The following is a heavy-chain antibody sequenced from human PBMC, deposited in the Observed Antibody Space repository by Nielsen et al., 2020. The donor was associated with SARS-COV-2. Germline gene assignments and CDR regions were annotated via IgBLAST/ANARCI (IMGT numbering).Heavy chain of an antibody. CDR3: AKIRSGSGWTGFDY. V-gene: IGHV3-23*01. D-gene: IGHD6-19*01. CDR1: GFTFSSYA. J-gene: IGHJ4*02. Sequence: GESLKISCAASGFTFSSYAMSWVRQAPGKGLEWVSAISGSGGSTYYADSVKGRFTISRDNSKNTLYLQMNSLRAEDTAVYYCAKIRSGSGWTGFDYWGKGTLVTVSS. CDR2: ISGSGGST.